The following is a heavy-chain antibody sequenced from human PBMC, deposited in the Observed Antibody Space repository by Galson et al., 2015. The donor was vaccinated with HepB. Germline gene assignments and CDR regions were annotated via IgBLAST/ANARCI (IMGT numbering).Heavy chain of an antibody. CDR1: GYTFTSYD. CDR2: MNPNSGNT. CDR3: AKDPFYDSSGYYLYYFDY. Sequence: SVKVSCKASGYTFTSYDINWVRQATGQGLEWMGWMNPNSGNTGYAQKFQGRVTMTRNTSISTAYMELSSLRAEDTAVYYCAKDPFYDSSGYYLYYFDYWGQGTLVTVSS. J-gene: IGHJ4*02. V-gene: IGHV1-8*01. D-gene: IGHD3-22*01.